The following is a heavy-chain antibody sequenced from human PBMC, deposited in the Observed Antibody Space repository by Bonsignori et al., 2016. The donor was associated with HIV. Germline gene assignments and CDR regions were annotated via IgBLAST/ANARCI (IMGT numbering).Heavy chain of an antibody. CDR3: VVGPVGATLLWGQY. V-gene: IGHV3-53*01. D-gene: IGHD1-26*01. J-gene: IGHJ1*01. CDR1: GFTVSSNY. Sequence: GGSLRLSCAASGFTVSSNYMSWVRQAPGKGLEWVSVIYSGGNTYYADSVKGRFTISRDNSKTTVYLQMNSLRDEDTAVYYCVVGPVGATLLWGQYWGQGTLVTVSS. CDR2: IYSGGNT.